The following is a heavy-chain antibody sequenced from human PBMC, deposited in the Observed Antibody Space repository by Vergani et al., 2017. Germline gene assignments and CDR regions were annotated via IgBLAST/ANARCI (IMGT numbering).Heavy chain of an antibody. CDR1: GGTFSSYD. Sequence: QVQLVQSGAEVKKPGSSVKVSCKASGGTFSSYDISWVRQAPGQGLEWMGGIIPIFGTANDAQKFQGRVTITADESTSAAYMELSSLRSEDTAVYYSVVLLTAITQLLDGLVYWGQGTLVTVSS. CDR3: VVLLTAITQLLDGLVY. J-gene: IGHJ4*02. V-gene: IGHV1-69*01. D-gene: IGHD2-21*02. CDR2: IIPIFGTA.